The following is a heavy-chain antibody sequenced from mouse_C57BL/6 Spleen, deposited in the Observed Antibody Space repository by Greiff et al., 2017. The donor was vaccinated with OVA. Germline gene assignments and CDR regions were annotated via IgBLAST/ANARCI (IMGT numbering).Heavy chain of an antibody. V-gene: IGHV1-55*01. D-gene: IGHD1-1*01. J-gene: IGHJ2*01. CDR2: IYPGSGST. CDR3: ARWGGSSYDWVDY. Sequence: VQLQQSGAELVKPGASVKMSCKASGYTFTSYWITWVKQRPGQGLEWIGDIYPGSGSTNYNEKFKSKATLTVDTSSSTAYMQLSSLTSEDSAVYYCARWGGSSYDWVDYWGQGTTLTVSS. CDR1: GYTFTSYW.